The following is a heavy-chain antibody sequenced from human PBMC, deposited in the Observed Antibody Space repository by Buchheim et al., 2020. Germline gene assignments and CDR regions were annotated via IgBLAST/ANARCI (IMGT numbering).Heavy chain of an antibody. CDR2: INPSDGSA. Sequence: QVQLVQSGAEVKKPGASVKVSCKASGYAFMNYYMHWVRQAPGQGLEWMGIINPSDGSASYAQTFQDRVTMTRGKSTTTGYMKLMSLRSEDTAVYYCARDISSALRYFDLWGRGTL. D-gene: IGHD6-19*01. J-gene: IGHJ2*01. V-gene: IGHV1-46*01. CDR3: ARDISSALRYFDL. CDR1: GYAFMNYY.